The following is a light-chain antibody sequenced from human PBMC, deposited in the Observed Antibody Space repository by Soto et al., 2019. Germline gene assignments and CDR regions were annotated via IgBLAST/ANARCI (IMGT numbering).Light chain of an antibody. J-gene: IGKJ1*01. CDR2: AAS. Sequence: AVQMTQSPSSLSASVGDRVTITCRASQAIRSDLGWYQMKPGKVPKLLIYAASNLQSGVPSRFIGRGYGTDFTLTISSLQPEDFATYYCQQDYNYPRTFGQGTKVEI. CDR1: QAIRSD. V-gene: IGKV1-6*01. CDR3: QQDYNYPRT.